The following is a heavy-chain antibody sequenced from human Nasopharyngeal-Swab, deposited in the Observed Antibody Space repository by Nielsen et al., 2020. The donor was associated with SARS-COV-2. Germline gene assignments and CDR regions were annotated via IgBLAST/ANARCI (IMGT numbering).Heavy chain of an antibody. CDR2: ISGSGGST. CDR3: ARDSTSTTSFMDV. CDR1: GFTFSSYA. D-gene: IGHD2/OR15-2a*01. V-gene: IGHV3-23*01. Sequence: GESLKISCAASGFTFSSYAMSWVRQAPGKGLEWVSAISGSGGSTYYADSVKGRFTISRDNSKNTLYLQMNSLRAEDTAVYYCARDSTSTTSFMDVWGQGTTVTVSS. J-gene: IGHJ6*02.